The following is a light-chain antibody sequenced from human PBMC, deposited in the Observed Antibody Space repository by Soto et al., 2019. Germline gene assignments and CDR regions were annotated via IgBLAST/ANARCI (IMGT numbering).Light chain of an antibody. Sequence: QSALTQPASVSGSPGQSIAISCTGTSSDVGGYNYVSWYPQHPGKAPKLIIYDVTNRPSGVSNRFSGSKSGNTASLTISGLQAEDEADDYCSSYTSSSTYVFGTGTKVTVL. CDR3: SSYTSSSTYV. J-gene: IGLJ1*01. V-gene: IGLV2-14*01. CDR1: SSDVGGYNY. CDR2: DVT.